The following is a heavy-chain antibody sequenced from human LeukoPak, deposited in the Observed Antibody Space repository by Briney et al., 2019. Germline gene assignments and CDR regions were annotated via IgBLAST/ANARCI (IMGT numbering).Heavy chain of an antibody. CDR2: IKEDGNEI. CDR3: ATGGAVAGRFAY. CDR1: GFTVSAYA. D-gene: IGHD6-19*01. J-gene: IGHJ4*02. Sequence: GGSLRLSCAASGFTVSAYAMAWVRQAPGKGLEWVAKIKEDGNEIYYVDSVKGRFTISRDNTKNSLFLQMNSLRAEDTAVYYCATGGAVAGRFAYWGQGTLVTVSS. V-gene: IGHV3-7*01.